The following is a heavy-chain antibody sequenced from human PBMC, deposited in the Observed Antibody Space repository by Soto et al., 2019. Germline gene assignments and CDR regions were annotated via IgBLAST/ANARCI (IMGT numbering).Heavy chain of an antibody. D-gene: IGHD5-18*01. J-gene: IGHJ6*02. Sequence: QVQLVQSGAEVKRSGASVKVSCKASGYTFTTYDIHWVRQATGQGLEWMGWMNPNSGNTARARKFLGRVTMTRDTSISTAYMELSSLTSEDAAVYYCARGRGYTYDPSGMDVWGQGTTVTVSS. CDR2: MNPNSGNT. V-gene: IGHV1-8*01. CDR1: GYTFTTYD. CDR3: ARGRGYTYDPSGMDV.